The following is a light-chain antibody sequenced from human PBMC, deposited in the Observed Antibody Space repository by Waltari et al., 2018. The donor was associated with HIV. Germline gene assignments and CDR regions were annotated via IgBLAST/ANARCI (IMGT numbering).Light chain of an antibody. CDR2: GAS. J-gene: IGKJ5*01. Sequence: DIVMTQSPATLSVSPGDRATLSCRASQSVTNNLAWYQQKPGQAPRLLIFGASARASGVPARFSASGSGTEFTLTISSLQPEDSAFYYCQQYNSRPPLTFGQGTRVEIK. V-gene: IGKV3-15*01. CDR3: QQYNSRPPLT. CDR1: QSVTNN.